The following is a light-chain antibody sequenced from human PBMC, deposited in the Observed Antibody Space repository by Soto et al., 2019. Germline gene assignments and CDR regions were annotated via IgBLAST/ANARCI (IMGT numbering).Light chain of an antibody. J-gene: IGKJ1*01. CDR3: LQSNRYPWT. V-gene: IGKV1-17*03. CDR2: AAS. Sequence: DIHITQSPSAMSASVGDIVTITCRASQGVNNYLAWFQQKPGKVPKRLIYAASSLQSGVPSRFSGSGSATEFTLTISSLQPEDVATYYCLQSNRYPWTFGQGTKWIS. CDR1: QGVNNY.